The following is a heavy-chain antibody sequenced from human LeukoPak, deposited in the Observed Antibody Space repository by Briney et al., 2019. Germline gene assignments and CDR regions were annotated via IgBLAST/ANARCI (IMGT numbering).Heavy chain of an antibody. D-gene: IGHD5-24*01. CDR1: GGSISSSSYY. V-gene: IGHV4-39*07. J-gene: IGHJ4*02. CDR2: IYYSGST. Sequence: SETLSLTCTVPGGSISSSSYYWGWIRQPPGKGLEWIGSIYYSGSTYYNPSLKSRVTISVDTSKNQFSLKLSSVTAADTAVYYCAREGRRDGYNDYWGQGTLVTVSS. CDR3: AREGRRDGYNDY.